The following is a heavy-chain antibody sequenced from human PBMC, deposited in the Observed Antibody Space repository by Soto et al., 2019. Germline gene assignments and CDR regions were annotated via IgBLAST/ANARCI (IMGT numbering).Heavy chain of an antibody. D-gene: IGHD2-2*01. J-gene: IGHJ4*02. V-gene: IGHV1-69*08. Sequence: QVQLVHSGAEVKKPGSSVRVSCTASGGTFSTYTISWVRQAPGQGLEWMGRIIPIVDRANYAQKFQGRVTITADKSTSTAYMELSSLRSDDTAVYYCARDLAITVPAPMGYWGQGTLVTVSS. CDR2: IIPIVDRA. CDR3: ARDLAITVPAPMGY. CDR1: GGTFSTYT.